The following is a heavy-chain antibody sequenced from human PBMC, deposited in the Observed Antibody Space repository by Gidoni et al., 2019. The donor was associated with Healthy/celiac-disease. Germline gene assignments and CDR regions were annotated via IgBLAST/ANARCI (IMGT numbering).Heavy chain of an antibody. Sequence: QVQLVESGGGVVKPGRSLRLSCAASGFAFSSYGLHWVRQAPGKGLEWVAVIGYDGINKYYADSVKGRFTISRDNSKNTLYLQMNSLRAEDTAVYYCARDRSGWYGGDYYYYGMDVWGQGTTVTVSS. V-gene: IGHV3-33*01. CDR3: ARDRSGWYGGDYYYYGMDV. D-gene: IGHD6-19*01. CDR1: GFAFSSYG. J-gene: IGHJ6*02. CDR2: IGYDGINK.